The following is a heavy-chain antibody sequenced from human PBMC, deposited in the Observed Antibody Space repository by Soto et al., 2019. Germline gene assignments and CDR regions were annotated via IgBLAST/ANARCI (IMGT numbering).Heavy chain of an antibody. J-gene: IGHJ4*02. Sequence: EVQLLESGGDLVQPGGSLRLSCAASGFTFSSYVMRWVRQAPGKGLEWVSSISASRGNTYSSDSVKGRFTISRDNSKNTLYLQMNGLRVEDTAVYYCAKDKEGATEYWGQGTLVTVSS. CDR3: AKDKEGATEY. CDR2: ISASRGNT. D-gene: IGHD1-26*01. V-gene: IGHV3-23*01. CDR1: GFTFSSYV.